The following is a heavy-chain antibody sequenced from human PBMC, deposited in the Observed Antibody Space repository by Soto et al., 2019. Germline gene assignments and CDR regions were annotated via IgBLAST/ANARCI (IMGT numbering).Heavy chain of an antibody. Sequence: GGSLRLSCAASGFTFSSYSMNWVRQAPGKGLEWVSSISSSSSYIYYADSVKGRFTISRDNAKNSLYLQMNSLRAEDTAVYYCARDFSRMGAYYYYYMDVWGKGTTVTVSS. CDR2: ISSSSSYI. J-gene: IGHJ6*03. CDR3: ARDFSRMGAYYYYYMDV. CDR1: GFTFSSYS. D-gene: IGHD1-26*01. V-gene: IGHV3-21*01.